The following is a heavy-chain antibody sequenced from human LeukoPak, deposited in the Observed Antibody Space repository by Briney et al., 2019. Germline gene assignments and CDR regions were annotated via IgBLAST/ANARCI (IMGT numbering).Heavy chain of an antibody. CDR1: GFTFSGYG. CDR2: VRYDSSNK. D-gene: IGHD5-24*01. V-gene: IGHV3-30*02. Sequence: PGGSLRLSCAASGFTFSGYGMHWVRQAPGKGLEWVAFVRYDSSNKYYADSVKGRFTVSRDNSENMLYLQMNSLRAEDTAVYYCARGLEMATIPHWGQGTLVTVSS. J-gene: IGHJ4*02. CDR3: ARGLEMATIPH.